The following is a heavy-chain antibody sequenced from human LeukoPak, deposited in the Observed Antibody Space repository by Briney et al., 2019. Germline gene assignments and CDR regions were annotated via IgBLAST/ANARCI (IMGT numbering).Heavy chain of an antibody. Sequence: GGSLRLSCVASGFTFSSYWMSWVRQAPGKGLEWLANIKQDGSEKYYVDSVKGRFTISRDNAKNSLYLQMNSLRAEDTAVYYCARDCYGVCYKGIDYWGQGTLVTVSS. CDR2: IKQDGSEK. D-gene: IGHD2-8*01. CDR1: GFTFSSYW. J-gene: IGHJ4*02. V-gene: IGHV3-7*01. CDR3: ARDCYGVCYKGIDY.